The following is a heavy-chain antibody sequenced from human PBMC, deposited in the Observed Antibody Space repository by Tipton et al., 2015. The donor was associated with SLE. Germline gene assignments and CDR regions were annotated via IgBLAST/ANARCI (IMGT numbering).Heavy chain of an antibody. Sequence: TLSLTCTVSNGSISSSPYYWGWIRQSPGKGLEWVGSIYYSGSTHYNPSLKSRVTISVDTSRNQCSLNLTSVTAADTAVYYCARGPYYYMDVWGKGTTVTVSS. V-gene: IGHV4-39*07. J-gene: IGHJ6*03. CDR1: NGSISSSPYY. CDR3: ARGPYYYMDV. CDR2: IYYSGST.